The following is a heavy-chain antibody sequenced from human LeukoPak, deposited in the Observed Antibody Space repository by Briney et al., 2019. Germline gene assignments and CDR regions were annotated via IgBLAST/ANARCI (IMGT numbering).Heavy chain of an antibody. J-gene: IGHJ4*02. D-gene: IGHD3-22*01. V-gene: IGHV1-2*02. CDR2: INPNSGGT. CDR3: ARVQAMIVVASNYFDY. Sequence: ASVKVSCKASGYTFTGYYMHWVRQAPGQGLEWMGWINPNSGGTNYAQKFQGRVTMTRDTSISTAYMELSRLRSDDTAVYYCARVQAMIVVASNYFDYWGQGTLVTVSS. CDR1: GYTFTGYY.